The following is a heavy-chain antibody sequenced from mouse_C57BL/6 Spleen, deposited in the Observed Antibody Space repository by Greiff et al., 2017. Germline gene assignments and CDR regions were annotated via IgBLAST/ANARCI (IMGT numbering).Heavy chain of an antibody. D-gene: IGHD2-1*01. J-gene: IGHJ4*01. CDR1: GYTFTSYW. CDR2: IDPNSGGT. CDR3: ARSYYGNLYYAMDY. V-gene: IGHV1-72*01. Sequence: VKQSCKASGYTFTSYWMHWVKQRPGRGLEWIGRIDPNSGGTKYNEKFKSKATLTVDKPSSTAYMQLSSLTSEDSAVYYCARSYYGNLYYAMDYWGQGTSVTVSS.